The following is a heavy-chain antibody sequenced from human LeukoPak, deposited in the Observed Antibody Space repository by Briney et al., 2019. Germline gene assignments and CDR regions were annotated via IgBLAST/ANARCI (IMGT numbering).Heavy chain of an antibody. Sequence: ASVKVSCKASGYTFTSYDISWVRQAPGQGLEWMGWISAYNGNTKYAQKLQGRVTMTTDTSTSTAYMELRSLRSDDTAVYYCAREGLAAAYNWFDPWGQGTLVTVSS. J-gene: IGHJ5*02. CDR3: AREGLAAAYNWFDP. V-gene: IGHV1-18*01. CDR2: ISAYNGNT. CDR1: GYTFTSYD. D-gene: IGHD6-13*01.